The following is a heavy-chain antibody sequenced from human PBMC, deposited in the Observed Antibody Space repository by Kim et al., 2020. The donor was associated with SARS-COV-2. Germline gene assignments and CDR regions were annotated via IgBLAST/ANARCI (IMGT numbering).Heavy chain of an antibody. CDR2: IDPSDSYT. CDR3: ARVRFGELLYGYYYYGMDV. Sequence: GESLKISCKGSGYSFTSYWISWVRQMPGKGLEWMGRIDPSDSYTNYSPSCQGHVTISAGKSISTAYLQWSSLKASDTAMYYCARVRFGELLYGYYYYGMDVLGQGTTVTVAS. D-gene: IGHD3-10*01. V-gene: IGHV5-10-1*01. J-gene: IGHJ6*02. CDR1: GYSFTSYW.